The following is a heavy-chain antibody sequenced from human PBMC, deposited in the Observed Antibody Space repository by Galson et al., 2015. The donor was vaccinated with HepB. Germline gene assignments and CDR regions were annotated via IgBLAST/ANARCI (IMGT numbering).Heavy chain of an antibody. CDR3: ATPWGARPGAYFDY. V-gene: IGHV1-18*01. Sequence: SVKVSCKASGYTFTSYGISWVRQAPGQGLEWMGWISAYNGNTNYAQKLQGRVTMTEDTSTDTAYMELSSLRSEDTAVYYCATPWGARPGAYFDYWGQGTLVTVSS. D-gene: IGHD6-6*01. CDR1: GYTFTSYG. J-gene: IGHJ4*02. CDR2: ISAYNGNT.